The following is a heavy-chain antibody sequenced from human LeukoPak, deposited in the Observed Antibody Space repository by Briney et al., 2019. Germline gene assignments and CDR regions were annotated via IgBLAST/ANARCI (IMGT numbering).Heavy chain of an antibody. V-gene: IGHV3-23*01. D-gene: IGHD5-12*01. J-gene: IGHJ4*02. CDR2: ISGSGGST. Sequence: PGGSLRLSCAASGFTLSSYAMSWVRQAPGKGLEWVSAISGSGGSTYYADSVKGRFTISRDNSKNTLYLQMNSLRAEDTAVYYCAKSGRYSGYFRTDYWGQGTLVTVSS. CDR3: AKSGRYSGYFRTDY. CDR1: GFTLSSYA.